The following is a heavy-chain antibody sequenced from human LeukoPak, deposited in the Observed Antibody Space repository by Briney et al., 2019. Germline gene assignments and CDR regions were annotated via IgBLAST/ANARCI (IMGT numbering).Heavy chain of an antibody. CDR3: ARGVTNWYSIDY. D-gene: IGHD1-7*01. V-gene: IGHV6-1*01. Sequence: SQTLSLTCAISGDSVSSNSAAWIWFTQSPSRGLEWLGRTYHRSKWFNDYAVSVKSRITINPDTSKNQFSLQLNFVTPEDTAVYYCARGVTNWYSIDYWGRGTLVTVSS. J-gene: IGHJ4*02. CDR2: TYHRSKWFN. CDR1: GDSVSSNSAA.